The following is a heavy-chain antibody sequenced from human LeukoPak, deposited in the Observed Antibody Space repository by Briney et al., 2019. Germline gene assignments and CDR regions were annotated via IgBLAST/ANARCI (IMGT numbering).Heavy chain of an antibody. CDR1: GGSISSGGYS. J-gene: IGHJ4*02. CDR2: IYHSGST. D-gene: IGHD3-3*01. CDR3: ARDGPPGPSEDYDFWSSYSYYFDY. V-gene: IGHV4-30-2*01. Sequence: PSETLSLTCAVSGGSISSGGYSWSWIRQPPGKGLEWIGYIYHSGSTYYNPSLKSRVTMSVDTSKNQFSLKLSSVTAADTAVYYCARDGPPGPSEDYDFWSSYSYYFDYWGQGILVTVSS.